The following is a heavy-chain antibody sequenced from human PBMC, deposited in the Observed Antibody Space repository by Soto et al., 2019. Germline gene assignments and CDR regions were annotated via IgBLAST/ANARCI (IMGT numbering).Heavy chain of an antibody. CDR2: ISASGATT. CDR1: GFTFTSHA. J-gene: IGHJ4*02. CDR3: AKGPNMVRGPCES. Sequence: GGSLRLSCAASGFTFTSHAMNWVRQAPGKGLEWVSGISASGATTYYADSVQGRFTISRDNSKNTLYLQMNSLRAEDTAVYYCAKGPNMVRGPCESWGQGTLVTVSS. D-gene: IGHD3-10*01. V-gene: IGHV3-23*01.